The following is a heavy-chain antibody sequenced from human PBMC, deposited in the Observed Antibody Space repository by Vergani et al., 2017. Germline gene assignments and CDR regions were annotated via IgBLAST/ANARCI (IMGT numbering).Heavy chain of an antibody. CDR2: ISSSGGST. J-gene: IGHJ3*02. V-gene: IGHV3-23*01. CDR1: GFTFNHYA. D-gene: IGHD3-22*01. Sequence: EVQLLESGGDLVQPGGSLRLSCAASGFTFNHYAMNWVRQAPGKGLEWVSGISSSGGSTYYAGSVKGRFTISRDSSKNTLYLQMNSLRAEDTAVYYCAKTSLVVVMDAFDSWSQGRMVTVSS. CDR3: AKTSLVVVMDAFDS.